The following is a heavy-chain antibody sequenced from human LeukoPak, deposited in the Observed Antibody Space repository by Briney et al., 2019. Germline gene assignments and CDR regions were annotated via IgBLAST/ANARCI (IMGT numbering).Heavy chain of an antibody. Sequence: ASVKVSCKASGYTFTGYYMHWVRQAPGQGLEWMGWINPNSGGTNYAQKFQGRVTMTRDTSISTAYMELSRLRSDDTAVYYCARPYSSSWPKDAFDIWGQGTMVTVSS. D-gene: IGHD6-13*01. V-gene: IGHV1-2*02. CDR2: INPNSGGT. CDR3: ARPYSSSWPKDAFDI. J-gene: IGHJ3*02. CDR1: GYTFTGYY.